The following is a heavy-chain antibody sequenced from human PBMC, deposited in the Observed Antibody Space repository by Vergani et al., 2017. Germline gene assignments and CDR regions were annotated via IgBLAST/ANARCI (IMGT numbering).Heavy chain of an antibody. D-gene: IGHD6-19*01. V-gene: IGHV5-51*03. CDR1: GYSFTSSW. CDR2: IYPGDSDT. J-gene: IGHJ4*02. CDR3: ARTASPPPPYSSGWDFDY. Sequence: EVQLVQSGAEVKTPGESLKISCKGSGYSFTSSWIGWVRQMPGKGLEWMGIIYPGDSDTRYRPSFQGQVTISADKSISTAYLQWSSLKASDTAMYYCARTASPPPPYSSGWDFDYWGQGTLVTVAS.